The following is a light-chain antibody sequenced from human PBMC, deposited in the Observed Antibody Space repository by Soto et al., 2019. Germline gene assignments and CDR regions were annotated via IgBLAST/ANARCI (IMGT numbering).Light chain of an antibody. CDR2: AAS. V-gene: IGKV1-39*01. J-gene: IGKJ1*01. CDR1: QSISSY. CDR3: QQSHSTSWT. Sequence: DIQMTQSPSSLSASVGDRVTITCRAGQSISSYLNWYQQKPGKAPKLLIYAASSLQSGVPSRFSGSGSGTDFTLTISSLQPEDFATYYCQQSHSTSWTFGQGTKVEIK.